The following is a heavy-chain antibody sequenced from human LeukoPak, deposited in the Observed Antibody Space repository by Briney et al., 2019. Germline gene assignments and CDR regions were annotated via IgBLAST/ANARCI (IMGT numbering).Heavy chain of an antibody. CDR1: GYTFTSYD. CDR2: MNPISGNA. V-gene: IGHV1-8*01. CDR3: VRGYNWNYWKRYYYYGMDV. D-gene: IGHD1-7*01. Sequence: AAVKVSCKGSGYTFTSYDINWVRQAAAQGREWMGLMNPISGNAGDAQKFQGRSTMTTNTYISTAYMELSSLRSEDTAVYYCVRGYNWNYWKRYYYYGMDVWSQGTTVTVSS. J-gene: IGHJ6*02.